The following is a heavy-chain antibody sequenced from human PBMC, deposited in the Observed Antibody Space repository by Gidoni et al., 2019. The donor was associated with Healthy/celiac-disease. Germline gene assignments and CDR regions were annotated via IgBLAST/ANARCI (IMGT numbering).Heavy chain of an antibody. CDR3: ARPNDYGDPLYGMDV. CDR1: GGSIRTRSYY. V-gene: IGHV4-39*01. Sequence: QLQLQESGPGLVKPSETLSLTRPVSGGSIRTRSYYWGWIRPPPGKGLEWIGSIYYSGSTYYNPSLKSRVTISVDTSKNQFSLKLSSVTAADTAVYYCARPNDYGDPLYGMDVWGQGTTVTVSS. J-gene: IGHJ6*02. CDR2: IYYSGST. D-gene: IGHD4-17*01.